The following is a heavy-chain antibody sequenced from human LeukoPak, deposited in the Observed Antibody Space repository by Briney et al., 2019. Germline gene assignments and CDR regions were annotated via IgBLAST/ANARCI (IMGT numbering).Heavy chain of an antibody. V-gene: IGHV3-7*03. D-gene: IGHD2-2*01. J-gene: IGHJ5*02. CDR1: GCTISSHW. Sequence: PGGSLRLSCAASGCTISSHWMSWVRQVPGKGLESVAHIKHDESETYYVDTVRGRFTISRDNAKNSLYLRMNSLRAEDMALYYCAKDIGQLLQGWFDPWGQGTLVTVSS. CDR2: IKHDESET. CDR3: AKDIGQLLQGWFDP.